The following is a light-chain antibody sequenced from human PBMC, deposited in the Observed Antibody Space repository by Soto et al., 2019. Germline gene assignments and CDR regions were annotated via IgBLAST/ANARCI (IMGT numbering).Light chain of an antibody. CDR3: QQRSNWPST. CDR1: QSVSTY. J-gene: IGKJ4*01. CDR2: DAF. Sequence: EIVLTQSPVTLSLSPGERATLSCRASQSVSTYLAWYQQKPGQAPRLLIYDAFKRATGIPARFSGSGSGTDFTLTSSSLEPEDFAVYYCQQRSNWPSTFGGGTKVEIK. V-gene: IGKV3-11*01.